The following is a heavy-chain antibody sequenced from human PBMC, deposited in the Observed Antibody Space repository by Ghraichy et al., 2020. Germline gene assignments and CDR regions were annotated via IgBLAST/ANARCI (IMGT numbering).Heavy chain of an antibody. CDR2: ITRTSDGGTR. D-gene: IGHD3-3*01. CDR1: GFSFTKAW. CDR3: ALFDFWSGYSSTPIEY. V-gene: IGHV3-15*07. J-gene: IGHJ4*02. Sequence: GGSLRLSCVASGFSFTKAWMTWVRQAPGKGPEWVGRITRTSDGGTRYYASFVRGRFIISRNDAKSNLYLQMNRLETEDTAVYYCALFDFWSGYSSTPIEYWGQGDLVTVSS.